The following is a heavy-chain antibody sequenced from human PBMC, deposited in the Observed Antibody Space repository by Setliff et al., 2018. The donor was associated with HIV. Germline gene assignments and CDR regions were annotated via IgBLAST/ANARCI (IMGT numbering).Heavy chain of an antibody. D-gene: IGHD6-19*01. CDR3: ARDEGSGWPLDY. Sequence: ASVKVSCKASGYTFTSYYIHWVRQAPGQGLEWMGVMNPSGGNATFAQKLQGRGTMTRETSTKTFYMELSSLRFEDTAVYYCARDEGSGWPLDYWGQGTLVTVSS. CDR2: MNPSGGNA. V-gene: IGHV1-46*04. J-gene: IGHJ4*02. CDR1: GYTFTSYY.